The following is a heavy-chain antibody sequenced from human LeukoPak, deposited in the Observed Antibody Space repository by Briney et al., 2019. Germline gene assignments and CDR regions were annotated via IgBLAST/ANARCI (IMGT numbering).Heavy chain of an antibody. V-gene: IGHV1-2*02. J-gene: IGHJ4*02. Sequence: ASVKVSCKASGYTIMGHYMHWVRQAPGQGLEWMGWINPNSGGTNYAQKFQGRVTMTRDTSISTAYMELSRLRSDDTAVYYCARDSSSWYKSFDYWGQGTPVTVSS. CDR1: GYTIMGHY. D-gene: IGHD6-13*01. CDR3: ARDSSSWYKSFDY. CDR2: INPNSGGT.